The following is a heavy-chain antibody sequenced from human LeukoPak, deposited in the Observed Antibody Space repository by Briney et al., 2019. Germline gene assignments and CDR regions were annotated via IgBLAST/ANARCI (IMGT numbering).Heavy chain of an antibody. Sequence: GGSLRLSCAASGFTFSSYGMHWVRQAPGKGLEWVAFIRYDGSNKYYADSVKGRFTISRDNSKNTLYLQMNSLRAEDTAVYYCVKEKDLFRSGCLGSWGQGTLVIVSS. D-gene: IGHD6-19*01. CDR3: VKEKDLFRSGCLGS. CDR2: IRYDGSNK. CDR1: GFTFSSYG. J-gene: IGHJ5*02. V-gene: IGHV3-30*02.